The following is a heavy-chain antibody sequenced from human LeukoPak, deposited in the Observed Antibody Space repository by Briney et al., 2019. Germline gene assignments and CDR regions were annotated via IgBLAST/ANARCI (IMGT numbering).Heavy chain of an antibody. Sequence: PSETLSLTCTVSGDSTNIYYYNWIRQPAGKGLEWIGRIYFSGTTSYNPSPKSRVTMSVDTSKSQFSLNLRSVTAADTALYFCALLGSSALDYWGQGILVTVSS. CDR2: IYFSGTT. CDR3: ALLGSSALDY. J-gene: IGHJ4*02. CDR1: GDSTNIYY. D-gene: IGHD3-10*01. V-gene: IGHV4-4*07.